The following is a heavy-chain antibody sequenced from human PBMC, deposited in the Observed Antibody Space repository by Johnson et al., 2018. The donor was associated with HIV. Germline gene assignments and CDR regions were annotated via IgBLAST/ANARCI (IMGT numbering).Heavy chain of an antibody. Sequence: MLLVESGGGLVQPGGSLRLSCAASGFTIDDYGMSWVRHAPGKGLEWVSGISWNGGTTGYADSVKGRFTISRDNAKNSLYLQMNSLRAEDTAVDYCARARQGAVVKWGPGKMDAFDIWGQGTMVTVSS. CDR2: ISWNGGTT. CDR1: GFTIDDYG. CDR3: ARARQGAVVKWGPGKMDAFDI. J-gene: IGHJ3*02. V-gene: IGHV3-20*04. D-gene: IGHD4-23*01.